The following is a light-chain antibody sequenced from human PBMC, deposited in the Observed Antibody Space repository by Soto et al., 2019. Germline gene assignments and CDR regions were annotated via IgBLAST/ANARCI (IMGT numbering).Light chain of an antibody. J-gene: IGLJ1*01. CDR1: SSNIGSGFD. Sequence: QSVLTQPPSVSGAPGQRVTISCTGSSSNIGSGFDVHWYQQLPGTAPRLLIYANSNRPSGVPDRFSGSRSGSSASLAITGLQAEDEADYYCQSYDSSLSGSNVFGTETKVTVL. CDR3: QSYDSSLSGSNV. CDR2: ANS. V-gene: IGLV1-40*01.